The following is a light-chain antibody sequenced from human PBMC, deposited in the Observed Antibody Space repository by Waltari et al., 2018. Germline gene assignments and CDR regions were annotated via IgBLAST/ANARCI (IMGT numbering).Light chain of an antibody. CDR3: QQYYSTPWT. J-gene: IGKJ1*01. V-gene: IGKV4-1*01. Sequence: DIVMTQSPDSLAVSLGERATINCRSSRSVLYSSNNKKYITWYQQKPGQPPKLLIYWASTRESGVPDRFSGSGSVTDFTLTISSLQAEDVAVYYCQQYYSTPWTFGQGTKVEIK. CDR1: RSVLYSSNNKKY. CDR2: WAS.